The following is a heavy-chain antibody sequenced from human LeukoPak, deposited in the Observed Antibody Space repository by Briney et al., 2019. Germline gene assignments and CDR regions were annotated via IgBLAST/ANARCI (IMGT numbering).Heavy chain of an antibody. CDR1: GFTVSRDC. CDR3: AKDTTVGRYCTNGVCSPFLY. J-gene: IGHJ4*02. D-gene: IGHD2-8*01. CDR2: ISDTGATT. Sequence: GGSLRLSCGVSGFTVSRDCKGSDRQAPGKGLEWVSAISDTGATTYDADSVKGRFTISRGNSRSTMYLQMNSLRPEDTALYYCAKDTTVGRYCTNGVCSPFLYSGQGTLVTVSS. V-gene: IGHV3-23*01.